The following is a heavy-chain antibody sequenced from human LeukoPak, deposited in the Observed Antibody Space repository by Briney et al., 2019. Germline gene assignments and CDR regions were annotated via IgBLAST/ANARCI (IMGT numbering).Heavy chain of an antibody. Sequence: GGSLRLSCAASGFTFSDHYMDWVRQAPGKGLEWVGRITNKPKSYNTEYAASVKGRFTISRDDSKNSLYLQMNSLRAEDTAVYYCAKPPRDTVTTPFDYWGQGTLVTVSS. CDR2: ITNKPKSYNT. D-gene: IGHD4-17*01. CDR3: AKPPRDTVTTPFDY. CDR1: GFTFSDHY. J-gene: IGHJ4*02. V-gene: IGHV3-72*01.